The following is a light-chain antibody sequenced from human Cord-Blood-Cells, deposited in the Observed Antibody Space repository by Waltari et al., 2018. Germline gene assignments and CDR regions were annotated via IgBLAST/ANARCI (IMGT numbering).Light chain of an antibody. V-gene: IGLV2-23*01. Sequence: QSALTQPASVSGSPGQSITISCTGTSSDVGSYNLVSWYQQHPGKAPKLMIYEGSKRPSGVSNRFSGSKSVNTASMTISGRQAEDEADYYCCSYAGSSTVFGGGTKLTVL. CDR2: EGS. J-gene: IGLJ3*02. CDR3: CSYAGSSTV. CDR1: SSDVGSYNL.